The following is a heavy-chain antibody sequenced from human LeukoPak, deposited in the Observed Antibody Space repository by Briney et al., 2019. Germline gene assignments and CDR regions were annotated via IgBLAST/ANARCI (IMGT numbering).Heavy chain of an antibody. CDR1: GYTLTQLS. CDR3: ASRYCSSTSCYNMAFDY. V-gene: IGHV1-2*02. CDR2: INPNIGGT. D-gene: IGHD2-2*01. Sequence: ASVKVSCKVSGYTLTQLSMHRVRQAPGQRLECMGWINPNIGGTNYAQKFQGRVTMTRDTSISTAYMELSRLRSDDTAVYYCASRYCSSTSCYNMAFDYWGQGTLVTVSS. J-gene: IGHJ4*02.